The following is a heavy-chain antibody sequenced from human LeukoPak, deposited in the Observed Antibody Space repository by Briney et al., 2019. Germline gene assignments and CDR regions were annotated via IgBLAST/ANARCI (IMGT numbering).Heavy chain of an antibody. Sequence: SETLSLTCSVSGGLISSSSYYWGWIRQPPEKGLEWIGSFYYSGSTYYHPSLKSRVTISVDTSKNQFSLNLSSVTAADTAVYYCARTAGVAVAGSRQYFDYWGQGTLVTVSS. V-gene: IGHV4-39*01. D-gene: IGHD6-19*01. CDR3: ARTAGVAVAGSRQYFDY. J-gene: IGHJ4*02. CDR1: GGLISSSSYY. CDR2: FYYSGST.